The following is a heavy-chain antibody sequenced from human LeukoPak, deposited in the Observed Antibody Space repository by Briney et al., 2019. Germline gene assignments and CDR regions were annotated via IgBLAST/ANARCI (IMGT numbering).Heavy chain of an antibody. CDR3: ASRPSGSYSGPPVY. J-gene: IGHJ4*02. V-gene: IGHV4-38-2*02. CDR2: IYHSGST. D-gene: IGHD1-26*01. Sequence: AETLSLTCTVSGYSISSGCYWGWIRQPPGKGLEWIGSIYHSGSTYYNPSLKSRVTISVDTSKNQFSLKLSSVTAADTAVYYCASRPSGSYSGPPVYWGQGTLVTVSS. CDR1: GYSISSGCY.